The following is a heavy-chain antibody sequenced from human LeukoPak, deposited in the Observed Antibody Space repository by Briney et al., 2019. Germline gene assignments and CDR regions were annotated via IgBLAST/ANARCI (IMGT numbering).Heavy chain of an antibody. V-gene: IGHV5-10-1*01. CDR1: GYSFTSYW. Sequence: GESLKISCKGSGYSFTSYWISWVRQMPGKGLEWMGRIDPSDSYTNYSPSFQGHVTISADKSISTAYLQWSSLKASDTAMYYCARAPTICSGGSCYFPLIQPPNWFDPWGQGTLVTVSS. J-gene: IGHJ5*02. CDR2: IDPSDSYT. CDR3: ARAPTICSGGSCYFPLIQPPNWFDP. D-gene: IGHD2-15*01.